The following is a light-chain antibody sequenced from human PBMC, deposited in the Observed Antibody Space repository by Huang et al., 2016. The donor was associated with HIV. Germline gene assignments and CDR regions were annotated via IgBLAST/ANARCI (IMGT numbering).Light chain of an antibody. Sequence: EIVLTQSPATLSLSPGETASLSCRASQSVSSYLAWYQQKPGQAPRLLIYDASTRAPGIPDRFSGSGSATEYTLNISSLEPEDFAVYYCQQRANWPPLTFGGGTKVEI. CDR2: DAS. J-gene: IGKJ4*01. CDR3: QQRANWPPLT. CDR1: QSVSSY. V-gene: IGKV3-11*01.